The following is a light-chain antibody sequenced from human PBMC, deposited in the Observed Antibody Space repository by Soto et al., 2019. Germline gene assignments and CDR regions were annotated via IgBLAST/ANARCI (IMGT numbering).Light chain of an antibody. CDR3: QQYGSSPPVT. CDR1: QSVSSSY. Sequence: EIVLTQSPGTLSLSPGERATLSCRASQSVSSSYLAWYQQKPGQAPRLLIYGASGRATGIPDRFSGSVSGTDFTLTISRLEPEDFAVYYCQQYGSSPPVTFGQVTRLEIK. CDR2: GAS. J-gene: IGKJ5*01. V-gene: IGKV3-20*01.